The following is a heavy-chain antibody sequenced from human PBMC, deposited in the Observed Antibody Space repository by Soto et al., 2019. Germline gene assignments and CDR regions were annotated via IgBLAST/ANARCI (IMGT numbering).Heavy chain of an antibody. V-gene: IGHV4-39*01. D-gene: IGHD5-18*01. CDR2: VYYSGST. J-gene: IGHJ4*02. CDR1: GGSISSNSYY. Sequence: PSETLSLTCTVSGGSISSNSYYWGWIRQPPGKGLEWIGSVYYSGSTYYNPSLKSRVTISVDTSKNQFSLKLSSVTAADTAVYYCARLGYSYRYFFDYWGQGSLVIVSS. CDR3: ARLGYSYRYFFDY.